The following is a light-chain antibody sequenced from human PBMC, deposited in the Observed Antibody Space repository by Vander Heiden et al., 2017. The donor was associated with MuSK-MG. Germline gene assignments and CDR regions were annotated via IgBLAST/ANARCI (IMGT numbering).Light chain of an antibody. CDR2: GAS. CDR3: QHYNNWPPWA. Sequence: EILMTQSPATLSVSPGERATLSCRASQSVSSNLAWYQQKPGQAPRLLIYGASTGATGVPARFSGSGSGTDFTLTISSLQSEDFAVYYCQHYNNWPPWAFGQGTKVEV. CDR1: QSVSSN. V-gene: IGKV3-15*01. J-gene: IGKJ1*01.